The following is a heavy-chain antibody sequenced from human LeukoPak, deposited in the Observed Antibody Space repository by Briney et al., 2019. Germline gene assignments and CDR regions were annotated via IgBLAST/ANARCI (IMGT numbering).Heavy chain of an antibody. D-gene: IGHD6-6*01. J-gene: IGHJ4*02. Sequence: SGPTLVNPTQTLTLTCTFSGFSLSTNGVGVGWIRQPPGRALVWLGIIYWDDDKRYSPSLKSRLTITKDTSKNQVVLTMSNMDPVDTGTYYCAHSEYSRDCYCSDHWGQGTLVTVS. V-gene: IGHV2-5*02. CDR3: AHSEYSRDCYCSDH. CDR1: GFSLSTNGVG. CDR2: IYWDDDK.